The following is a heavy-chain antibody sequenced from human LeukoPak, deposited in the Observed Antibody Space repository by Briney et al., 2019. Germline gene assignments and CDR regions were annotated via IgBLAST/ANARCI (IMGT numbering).Heavy chain of an antibody. D-gene: IGHD6-19*01. CDR2: IIPIFGTA. Sequence: ASVKVSCKASGGTFSSYAISLVRQAPGQGLEWMGGIIPIFGTANYAQKFQGRVTITTDESTSTAYMELSSLRSEDTAVYYCASNSEIAVAGTWGFDYWGQGTLVTVCS. CDR3: ASNSEIAVAGTWGFDY. J-gene: IGHJ4*02. CDR1: GGTFSSYA. V-gene: IGHV1-69*05.